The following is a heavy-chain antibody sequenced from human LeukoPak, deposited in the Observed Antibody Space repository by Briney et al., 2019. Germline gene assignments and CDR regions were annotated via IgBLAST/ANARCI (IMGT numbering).Heavy chain of an antibody. V-gene: IGHV4-39*07. CDR3: ARSDGYGLVGI. CDR2: IYYSGST. D-gene: IGHD3-10*01. J-gene: IGHJ3*02. CDR1: GGSISSSSYY. Sequence: NPSETLSLTCTVSGGSISSSSYYWGWIRQPPGKGLEWIGSIYYSGSTYYNPSLKSRVTISVDKSKSQFSLTLSSVTAADTAVYYCARSDGYGLVGIWGQGTMVTVSS.